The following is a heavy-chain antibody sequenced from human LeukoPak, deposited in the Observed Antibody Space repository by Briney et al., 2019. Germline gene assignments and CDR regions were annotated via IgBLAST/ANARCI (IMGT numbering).Heavy chain of an antibody. Sequence: RGSRRLSCAASGFTFSSYSMNWGRQAPGKGLAWVSSISSSSTFIYYADSLKGRFTISRDNAKNSLYLQMNSLRAEDTAVYYCARGTAGEFDSWGQGTLVTVSS. CDR3: ARGTAGEFDS. J-gene: IGHJ4*02. CDR2: ISSSSTFI. CDR1: GFTFSSYS. D-gene: IGHD6-13*01. V-gene: IGHV3-21*01.